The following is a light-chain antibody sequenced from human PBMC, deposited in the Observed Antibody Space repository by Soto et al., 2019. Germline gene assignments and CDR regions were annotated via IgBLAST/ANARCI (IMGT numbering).Light chain of an antibody. CDR1: SSDVGSYNL. V-gene: IGLV2-23*01. CDR2: EDS. Sequence: QSALTQPASVSGSPGQSISISCTGTSSDVGSYNLVSWYQQHPGKAPKLMIYEDSKRPSGVSNRFFGSKSGNTASLTISGLQAEDEADYFCCSYASGSTLVFGGGTKLTVL. J-gene: IGLJ3*02. CDR3: CSYASGSTLV.